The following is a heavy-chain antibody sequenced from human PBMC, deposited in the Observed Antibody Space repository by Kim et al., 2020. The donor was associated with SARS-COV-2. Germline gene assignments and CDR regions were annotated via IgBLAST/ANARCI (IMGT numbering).Heavy chain of an antibody. J-gene: IGHJ4*02. V-gene: IGHV1-69*01. Sequence: TANYAQKFQGRVTITADESTSTAYMELSSLRSEDTAVYYCARLGTMIVPYWGQGTLVTVSS. D-gene: IGHD3-22*01. CDR3: ARLGTMIVPY. CDR2: TA.